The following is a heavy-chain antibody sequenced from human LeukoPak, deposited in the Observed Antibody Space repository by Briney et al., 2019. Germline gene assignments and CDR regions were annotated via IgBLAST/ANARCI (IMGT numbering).Heavy chain of an antibody. CDR2: IYDSGST. CDR3: ARVAGDYVRGGFDY. D-gene: IGHD4-17*01. J-gene: IGHJ4*02. CDR1: GGSIRSSYYY. V-gene: IGHV4-39*01. Sequence: SETLSLTCTVSGGSIRSSYYYWGWIRQPPGKGLEWIGSIYDSGSTYYNPSLKSRVTISVDTSKNQFSLKLNSVTAADTAVYYCARVAGDYVRGGFDYWGQGTLVTVSS.